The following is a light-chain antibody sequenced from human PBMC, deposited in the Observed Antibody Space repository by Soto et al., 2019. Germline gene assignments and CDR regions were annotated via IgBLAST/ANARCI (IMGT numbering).Light chain of an antibody. J-gene: IGLJ2*01. CDR3: SSYRAISTLGV. V-gene: IGLV2-14*01. CDR1: SSDVGGYNY. Sequence: QSVLTQPASVSGSPGQSITISCTGTSSDVGGYNYVSWYQQHPGKAPKLMIYDVSNRPSGVSIRFSGSKSANTAALSISGLQAEDESYYYCSSYRAISTLGVFGGGTKLTVL. CDR2: DVS.